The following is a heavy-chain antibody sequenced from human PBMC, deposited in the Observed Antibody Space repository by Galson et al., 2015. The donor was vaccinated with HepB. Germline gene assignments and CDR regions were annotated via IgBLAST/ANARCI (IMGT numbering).Heavy chain of an antibody. CDR2: IIPILGIA. Sequence: SVKVSCKASGGTFSSYAISWVRQAPGQGLEWMGRIIPILGIANYAQKFQGRVTITADKSTSTAYMELSSLRSEDTAVYYCARVGRGYCSSTSPARGSYYYYYMDVWGKGTTVTVSS. J-gene: IGHJ6*03. D-gene: IGHD2-2*01. V-gene: IGHV1-69*04. CDR1: GGTFSSYA. CDR3: ARVGRGYCSSTSPARGSYYYYYMDV.